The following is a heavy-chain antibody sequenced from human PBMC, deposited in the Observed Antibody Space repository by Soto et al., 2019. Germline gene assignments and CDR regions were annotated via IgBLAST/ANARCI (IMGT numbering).Heavy chain of an antibody. CDR1: GFTVTSSS. Sequence: GASVKVSCKASGFTVTSSSVQWVRQARGQRLEWIGWITVGTGNTNYAQKFQERVTITRDMSTSTAYMELSNLRSEDTAVYYCAAGDSSGYYGGWGKGTQVTVSS. CDR3: AAGDSSGYYGG. J-gene: IGHJ4*02. D-gene: IGHD3-22*01. CDR2: ITVGTGNT. V-gene: IGHV1-58*01.